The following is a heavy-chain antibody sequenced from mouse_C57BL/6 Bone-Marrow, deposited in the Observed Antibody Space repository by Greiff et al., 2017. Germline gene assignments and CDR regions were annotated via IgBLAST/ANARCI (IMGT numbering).Heavy chain of an antibody. Sequence: EVQLQQSGPVLVKPGASVKMSCKASGYTFTDYYMNWVKQSHGKSLEWIGVINPYNGGTSYNQKFKGKATLTVDKSSITAYMELNSLTSEDSSVYYCARGDGYVPFADWGQGTLVTVSA. CDR2: INPYNGGT. J-gene: IGHJ3*01. CDR1: GYTFTDYY. V-gene: IGHV1-19*01. D-gene: IGHD2-2*01. CDR3: ARGDGYVPFAD.